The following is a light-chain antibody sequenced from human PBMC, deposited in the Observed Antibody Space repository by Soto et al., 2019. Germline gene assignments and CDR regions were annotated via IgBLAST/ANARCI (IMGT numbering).Light chain of an antibody. J-gene: IGKJ1*01. Sequence: DIQMTQSPSTQSASVGDRVTITCRASQSISSWLAWYQQKPGKAPKLLIYKASNLESGVPSRFSGSQSGTEFTLTISSLQPDDFATYFCQQYNDYSPRTFGQGTKVEIK. CDR2: KAS. CDR3: QQYNDYSPRT. CDR1: QSISSW. V-gene: IGKV1-5*03.